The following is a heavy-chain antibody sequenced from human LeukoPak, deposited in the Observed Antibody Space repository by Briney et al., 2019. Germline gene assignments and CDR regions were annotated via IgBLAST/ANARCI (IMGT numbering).Heavy chain of an antibody. CDR3: ASGLPDY. V-gene: IGHV3-30*04. Sequence: GGSLRLSCAASGFTFSSYAMHWVRQAPGKGLEWVAVISYDGSNKYYADSVKGRFTISRDNSKNTLYLQMNSLRAEDMAVYYCASGLPDYWGQGTLVTVSS. CDR2: ISYDGSNK. CDR1: GFTFSSYA. D-gene: IGHD3/OR15-3a*01. J-gene: IGHJ4*02.